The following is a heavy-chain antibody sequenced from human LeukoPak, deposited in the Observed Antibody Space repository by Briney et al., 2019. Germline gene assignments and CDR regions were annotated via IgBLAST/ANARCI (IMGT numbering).Heavy chain of an antibody. D-gene: IGHD3-16*02. Sequence: SVKVSCKASGYTFTSIATSWVRQAPGQGLEWMVGIIPIFGTTNYAQKFQGGVTNIADESTTTVYMELSSLRSEDTAVYYCAREYYDYLWGSYRYAFDIWGQGTVVTVSS. V-gene: IGHV1-69*13. J-gene: IGHJ3*02. CDR2: IIPIFGTT. CDR1: GYTFTSIA. CDR3: AREYYDYLWGSYRYAFDI.